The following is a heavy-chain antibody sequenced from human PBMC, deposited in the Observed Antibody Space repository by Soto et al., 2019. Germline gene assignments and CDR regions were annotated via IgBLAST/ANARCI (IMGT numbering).Heavy chain of an antibody. CDR3: ARPSQWLGRLDP. Sequence: GGSLRLSCAASGFTVSVNYMTWVRQAPGKGLEWVSVVYSDGTTYYADSVKGRFAISRDNSKNTVYLQMNSLRVEDTAVYYCARPSQWLGRLDPWGQGALVTVSS. J-gene: IGHJ5*02. CDR1: GFTVSVNY. D-gene: IGHD6-19*01. V-gene: IGHV3-53*01. CDR2: VYSDGTT.